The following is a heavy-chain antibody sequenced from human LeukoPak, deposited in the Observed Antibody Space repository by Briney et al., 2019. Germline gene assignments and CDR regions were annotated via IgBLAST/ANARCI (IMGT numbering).Heavy chain of an antibody. CDR1: GFTFSSYA. CDR2: ISYDGSNK. D-gene: IGHD1-26*01. J-gene: IGHJ4*02. V-gene: IGHV3-30-3*01. CDR3: AKATFRTRELDY. Sequence: GRSLRLSCAASGFTFSSYAMHWVRQAPGKGLEWVAVISYDGSNKYYADSVKGRFTISRDNSKNTLYLQMNSLRAEDTAVYYCAKATFRTRELDYWGQGTLVTVSS.